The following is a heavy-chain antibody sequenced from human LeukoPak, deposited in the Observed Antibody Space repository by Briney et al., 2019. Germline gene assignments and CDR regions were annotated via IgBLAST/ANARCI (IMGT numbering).Heavy chain of an antibody. D-gene: IGHD6-13*01. J-gene: IGHJ4*02. CDR1: GGSISSYY. Sequence: SETLSLTCTVSGGSISSYYWSWIRQPPGKGLEWIGYIYYSGSTNYNPSLKSRVTISVDTSKNQFSPKLSSVTAADTAVYYCATCIAAAGPYYFDYWGQGTLVTVSS. V-gene: IGHV4-59*01. CDR2: IYYSGST. CDR3: ATCIAAAGPYYFDY.